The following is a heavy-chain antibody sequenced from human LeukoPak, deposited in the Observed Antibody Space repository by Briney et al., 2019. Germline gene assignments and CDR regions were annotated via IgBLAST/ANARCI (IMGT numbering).Heavy chain of an antibody. J-gene: IGHJ4*02. Sequence: GGSLRLSCAASGFTFSSYAMHWVRQAPGKGLEWVAVISYDGSNKYYADSVKGRFTISRDNSKNTLYLQMNSLRAEDTAVYYCATMTPLFDYWGQGTLVTVSS. D-gene: IGHD2-2*01. CDR2: ISYDGSNK. CDR3: ATMTPLFDY. V-gene: IGHV3-30-3*01. CDR1: GFTFSSYA.